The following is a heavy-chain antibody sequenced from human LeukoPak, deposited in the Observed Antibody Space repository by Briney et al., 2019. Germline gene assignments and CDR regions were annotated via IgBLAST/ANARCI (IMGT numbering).Heavy chain of an antibody. V-gene: IGHV1-46*04. Sequence: EASVKVSCKTSGYTFTDYNLHWVRQAPGQRLEWMGIIKPSGGDTSYAQTLRGRVFMTRDTSTSTVYMELSSLKSADTAVYYCARVRDGYNDAYDIWGQGTMVTVSS. J-gene: IGHJ3*02. CDR3: ARVRDGYNDAYDI. D-gene: IGHD5-24*01. CDR2: IKPSGGDT. CDR1: GYTFTDYN.